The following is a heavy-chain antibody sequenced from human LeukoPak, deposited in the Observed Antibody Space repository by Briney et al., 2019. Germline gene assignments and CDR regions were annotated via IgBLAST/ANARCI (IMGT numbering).Heavy chain of an antibody. J-gene: IGHJ4*02. D-gene: IGHD2-2*01. CDR1: GFTFSSYA. CDR2: ISYDGSNK. Sequence: GRSLRLSCAASGFTFSSYAMYWVRQAPGKGLEWVALISYDGSNKYYADSVKGRFTISRDNSKNTLYLQMNSLRAEDTAVNYYARDLNYAHDYWGQGTLVTVSS. V-gene: IGHV3-30-3*01. CDR3: ARDLNYAHDY.